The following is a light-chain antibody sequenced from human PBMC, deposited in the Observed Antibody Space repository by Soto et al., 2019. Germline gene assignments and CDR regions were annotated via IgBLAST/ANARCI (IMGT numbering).Light chain of an antibody. Sequence: AIQMTQSPSSLSASIGDRVTVTCRASQGSRNDLGWYQQKPGKPPKLLIYAAFTLQSGVPSRFSGSSSGTDFSLSISSLQPEDFATYYFLQGYNYPLTFGQGTKLEI. V-gene: IGKV1-6*01. J-gene: IGKJ2*01. CDR3: LQGYNYPLT. CDR2: AAF. CDR1: QGSRND.